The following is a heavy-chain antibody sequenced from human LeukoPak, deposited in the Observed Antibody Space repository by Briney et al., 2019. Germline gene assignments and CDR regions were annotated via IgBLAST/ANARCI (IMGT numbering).Heavy chain of an antibody. D-gene: IGHD2-15*01. CDR1: GGSISSYD. CDR2: IYTSGST. V-gene: IGHV4-4*07. CDR3: ASLLAGLEYFDY. J-gene: IGHJ4*02. Sequence: SETLSLTCTVSGGSISSYDWSWIRQPAGKGLEWIGRIYTSGSTKYNPSLKSRVTMSLDTSKKQFSLKLSSVTATDTAVYYCASLLAGLEYFDYWGQGTLVTVSS.